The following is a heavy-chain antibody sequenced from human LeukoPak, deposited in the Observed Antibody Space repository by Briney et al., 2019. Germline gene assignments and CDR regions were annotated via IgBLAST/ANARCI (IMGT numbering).Heavy chain of an antibody. V-gene: IGHV4-38-2*02. CDR2: IFHSGNT. CDR1: VYRFRDDYF. Sequence: SVTLSLTCTVSVYRFRDDYFWAWIRQPPGKGLEWIGNIFHSGNTYYSPSLNNRVTISLDMSTNQFSLKLNSVTAADTAVYYCARVYCSTSDCYHRRADTYYAMDVWGTGTTVTVSS. J-gene: IGHJ6*04. CDR3: ARVYCSTSDCYHRRADTYYAMDV. D-gene: IGHD2-2*01.